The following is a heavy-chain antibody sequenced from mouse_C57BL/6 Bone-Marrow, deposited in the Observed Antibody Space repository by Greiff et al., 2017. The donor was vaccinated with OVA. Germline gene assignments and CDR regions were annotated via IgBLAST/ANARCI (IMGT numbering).Heavy chain of an antibody. J-gene: IGHJ2*01. V-gene: IGHV14-3*01. CDR1: GFTIKNTY. CDR2: IDPANGNT. D-gene: IGHD2-5*01. Sequence: VQLQQSVAELVRPGASVKLSCTASGFTIKNTYMHWVKQRPDQGLEWIGRIDPANGNTKYAPKFQGNAPISADTSSNPAYLQLSSLTSEDTAIYYCAAYYSNYGYWGQGTTLTVSS. CDR3: AAYYSNYGY.